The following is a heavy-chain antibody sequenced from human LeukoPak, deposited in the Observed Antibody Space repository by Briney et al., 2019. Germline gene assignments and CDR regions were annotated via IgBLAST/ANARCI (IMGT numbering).Heavy chain of an antibody. CDR3: ARDNNWSSDY. Sequence: GGSLRLSCAASGFTFSNYWMSWVRQAPGKGLEWVANIKQDGSEKYYVGSVKGRFTISRDKAKNSLYLQMNSLRAEDTAVYYCARDNNWSSDYWGQGTLVTVSS. J-gene: IGHJ4*02. CDR1: GFTFSNYW. V-gene: IGHV3-7*03. D-gene: IGHD1-20*01. CDR2: IKQDGSEK.